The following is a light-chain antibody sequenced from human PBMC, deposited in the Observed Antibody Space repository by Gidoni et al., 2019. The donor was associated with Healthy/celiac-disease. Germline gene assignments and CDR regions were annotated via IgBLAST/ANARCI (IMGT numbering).Light chain of an antibody. CDR3: QAWDSSTVKV. V-gene: IGLV3-1*01. Sequence: SYELTQPPSVSVSPGQTASITCSGDKLGDKYVCWYQQKPGKSPVLVIYHDTKRPSGIPERFSGSNSGNTATLTISGTQAMDEADYYCQAWDSSTVKVFGGGTKLTV. CDR2: HDT. CDR1: KLGDKY. J-gene: IGLJ2*01.